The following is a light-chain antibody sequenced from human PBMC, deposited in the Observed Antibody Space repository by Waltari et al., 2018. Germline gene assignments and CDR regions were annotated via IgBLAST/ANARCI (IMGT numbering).Light chain of an antibody. J-gene: IGLJ2*01. CDR2: DVS. CDR1: SNDVGGYNS. V-gene: IGLV2-14*01. Sequence: QSALTQPASVSGSPRQSVTIFCAGTSNDVGGYNSVLWYQEHPGQAPRVIIYDVSDRPSGVSDRFSGSKSGNTASLTISGLQAEDEADYYCSSQSSNDVVLFGGGTKLTVL. CDR3: SSQSSNDVVL.